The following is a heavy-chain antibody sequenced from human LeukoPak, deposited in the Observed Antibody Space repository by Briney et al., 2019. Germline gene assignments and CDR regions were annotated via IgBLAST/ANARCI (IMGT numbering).Heavy chain of an antibody. CDR2: VIPFFGTA. D-gene: IGHD3-22*01. CDR3: ASTSGPHYYDSSGYYGAFDI. CDR1: VGTLSSYA. J-gene: IGHJ3*02. V-gene: IGHV1-69*05. Sequence: SVTVSYTPSVGTLSSYAISWVRQAPGQGIDWMGGVIPFFGTANYAQKFQGRVTITTDESTSTAYMELSSLRSEDTAVYYCASTSGPHYYDSSGYYGAFDIWGQGTMVTVSS.